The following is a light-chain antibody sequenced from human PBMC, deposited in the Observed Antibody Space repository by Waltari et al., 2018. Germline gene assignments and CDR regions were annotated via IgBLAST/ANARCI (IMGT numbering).Light chain of an antibody. V-gene: IGLV2-23*02. CDR3: CSYAGSSTLGGFYV. CDR1: SSDVGRYNL. Sequence: QSALTQPASVSGSPGQSITISCTGTSSDVGRYNLVSGYQQHPGKAPKLMIYEVSKRPSGVSNRFSGYKSGNTASLTISGLQAEDEADYYCCSYAGSSTLGGFYVFGTGTKVTVL. J-gene: IGLJ1*01. CDR2: EVS.